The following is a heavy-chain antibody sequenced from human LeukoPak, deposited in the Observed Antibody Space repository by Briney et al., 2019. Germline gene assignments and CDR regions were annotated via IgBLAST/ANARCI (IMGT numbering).Heavy chain of an antibody. Sequence: GGPLRLSCAASGFDFHDYMMHWVRQAPGKGLEWVSVIYSGGSTYYADSVKGRFTISRDNSKNTLYLQMNSLRAEDTAVYYCARDPPNYCSGGSCYNYWGQGTLVTVSS. CDR3: ARDPPNYCSGGSCYNY. D-gene: IGHD2-15*01. J-gene: IGHJ4*02. CDR2: IYSGGST. CDR1: GFDFHDYM. V-gene: IGHV3-53*01.